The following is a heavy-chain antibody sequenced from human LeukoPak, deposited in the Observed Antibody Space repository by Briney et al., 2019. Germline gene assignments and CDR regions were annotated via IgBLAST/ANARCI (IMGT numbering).Heavy chain of an antibody. CDR2: INHSGST. Sequence: PSETLSLTCTVSGGSISSYYWSWIRQPPGKGLEWIGEINHSGSTNYNPSLKSRVTISVDTSKNQFSLKLSSVTAADTAVYYCARGYTWIHFDYWGQGTLATVSS. V-gene: IGHV4-34*01. CDR3: ARGYTWIHFDY. D-gene: IGHD5-18*01. CDR1: GGSISSYY. J-gene: IGHJ4*02.